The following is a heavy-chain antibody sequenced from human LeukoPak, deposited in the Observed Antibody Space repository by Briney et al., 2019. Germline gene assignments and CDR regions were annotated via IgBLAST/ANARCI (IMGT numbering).Heavy chain of an antibody. V-gene: IGHV3-7*01. D-gene: IGHD2-15*01. CDR1: GFTFSSYW. Sequence: GGSLRLSCAASGFTFSSYWMSWVRQAPGKGLEWVANIKQDGSEKYYVDSVKGRFTISRDNAKNSLYLQMNSLRAEDTAVYHCARDLGGSPNWFDPWGQGTLVTVSS. CDR2: IKQDGSEK. CDR3: ARDLGGSPNWFDP. J-gene: IGHJ5*02.